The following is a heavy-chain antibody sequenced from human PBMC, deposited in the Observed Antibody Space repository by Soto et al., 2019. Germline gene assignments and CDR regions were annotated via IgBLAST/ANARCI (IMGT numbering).Heavy chain of an antibody. CDR3: ASPLAGTTGDAFDI. Sequence: SETLSLTCTVSGGSISSSSYYWGWIRQPPGKGLEWIGSIYYSGSTYYNPSLKNRVTISVDTSKNKFSLKLSSVTAADTAVYYYASPLAGTTGDAFDIWGQGTMVTVS. J-gene: IGHJ3*02. CDR2: IYYSGST. V-gene: IGHV4-39*01. CDR1: GGSISSSSYY. D-gene: IGHD1-1*01.